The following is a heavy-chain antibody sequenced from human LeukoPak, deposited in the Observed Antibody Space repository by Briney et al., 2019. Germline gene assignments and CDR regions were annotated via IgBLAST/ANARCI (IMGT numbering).Heavy chain of an antibody. CDR2: INSDGSST. Sequence: GGSLRLSCTASGFTFSSYWMHWVRQAPGKGVGWVSRINSDGSSTTYADSVKGRFTISRDNAKNTLYLQMNSLRAEDTAVYYCARAQVGATPPYVDYWGQGTLVTVSS. V-gene: IGHV3-74*03. D-gene: IGHD1-26*01. CDR1: GFTFSSYW. CDR3: ARAQVGATPPYVDY. J-gene: IGHJ4*02.